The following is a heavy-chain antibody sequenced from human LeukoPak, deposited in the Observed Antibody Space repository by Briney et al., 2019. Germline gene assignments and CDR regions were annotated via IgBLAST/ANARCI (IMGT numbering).Heavy chain of an antibody. CDR1: GFTVSSNY. D-gene: IGHD5-12*01. V-gene: IGHV3-53*01. J-gene: IGHJ4*02. CDR3: ARVLVATIDPFDY. Sequence: PGGSLRLSCAASGFTVSSNYMSWVRQAPGKGLEWVSVIYSGGSTYYADSVKGRFTISRDNSKNTLYLQMNSLRAKDTAVYYCARVLVATIDPFDYWGQGTLVTVSS. CDR2: IYSGGST.